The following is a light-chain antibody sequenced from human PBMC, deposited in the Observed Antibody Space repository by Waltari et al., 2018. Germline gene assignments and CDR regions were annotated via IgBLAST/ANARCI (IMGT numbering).Light chain of an antibody. CDR2: EVI. Sequence: QSDLTQPPSASGSPGQSVTSAGTGTFSAIGSTKFVCWYHQRPGKAPNLIIYEVITRPSGVPVRFSGSKSGNTASLAVSGLQAEYEADYYCSSDAGSDYPYVFGTGTNVTVL. J-gene: IGLJ1*01. V-gene: IGLV2-8*01. CDR3: SSDAGSDYPYV. CDR1: FSAIGSTKF.